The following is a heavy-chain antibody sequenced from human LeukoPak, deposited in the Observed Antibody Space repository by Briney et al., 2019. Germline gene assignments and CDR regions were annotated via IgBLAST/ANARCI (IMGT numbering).Heavy chain of an antibody. CDR2: IHSSGNS. CDR3: ARGLYSSSWYYFDY. J-gene: IGHJ4*02. Sequence: SETLSLTCTVSGGSISNYYWTWIRQPAGKGLEWTGRIHSSGNSYYNPSLKSRVTMSIDTSQNQFSLKLTAVTAADTAVYYCARGLYSSSWYYFDYWGQGTLVTVSS. CDR1: GGSISNYY. V-gene: IGHV4-4*07. D-gene: IGHD6-13*01.